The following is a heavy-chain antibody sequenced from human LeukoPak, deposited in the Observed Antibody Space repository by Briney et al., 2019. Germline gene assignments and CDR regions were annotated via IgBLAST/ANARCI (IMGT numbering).Heavy chain of an antibody. CDR2: IKPDGSEK. D-gene: IGHD6-13*01. Sequence: GGSLRLSCAASGFIFSSYWMNWVRQAPGKGLEWVANIKPDGSEKFYVDSVKGRFTISRDNAKNSLYLQMNSLRAEDTAVYYCAKAAWQQLVLSYWGQGTLVTVSS. CDR1: GFIFSSYW. J-gene: IGHJ4*02. V-gene: IGHV3-7*01. CDR3: AKAAWQQLVLSY.